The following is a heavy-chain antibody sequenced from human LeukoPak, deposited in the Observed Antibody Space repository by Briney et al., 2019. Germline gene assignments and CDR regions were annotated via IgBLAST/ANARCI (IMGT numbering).Heavy chain of an antibody. V-gene: IGHV5-51*01. J-gene: IGHJ4*02. CDR1: GYSFTSYW. Sequence: GESLKISCKGSGYSFTSYWIGWVRQMPGKGLEWMGIIYPCDSDTRYSPSFQGQVTISADKSISTAYLQWSSLKAPDTAMYYCARSPPVAIVGAPYYFDYWGQGTLVTVSS. CDR3: ARSPPVAIVGAPYYFDY. D-gene: IGHD1-26*01. CDR2: IYPCDSDT.